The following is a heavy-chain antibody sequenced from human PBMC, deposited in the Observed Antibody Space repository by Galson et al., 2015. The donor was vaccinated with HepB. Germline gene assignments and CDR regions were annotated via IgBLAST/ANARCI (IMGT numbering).Heavy chain of an antibody. CDR3: AVGGEDSGYDY. D-gene: IGHD5-12*01. CDR2: ISYDGSNK. CDR1: GFTFSSYA. J-gene: IGHJ4*02. V-gene: IGHV3-30-3*01. Sequence: SLRLSCAASGFTFSSYAMHWVRQAPGKGLEWVAVISYDGSNKYYADSVKGRFTISRDNSKNTLYLQMNSLRAEDTAVYYCAVGGEDSGYDYWGQGTLVTVSS.